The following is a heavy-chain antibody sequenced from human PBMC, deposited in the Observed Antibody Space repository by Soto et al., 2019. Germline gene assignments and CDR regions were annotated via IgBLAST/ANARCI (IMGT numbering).Heavy chain of an antibody. Sequence: SETLSLTCTVSGGSISSSSYYWGWIRQPPGKGLEWIGYIYYSGSTNYNPSLKSRGTISVDTSKNQFSLKLSSVTAADSAIYYCARQSGGYYYYGMDVWGQGTTVTVSS. V-gene: IGHV4-61*05. D-gene: IGHD1-26*01. CDR1: GGSISSSSYY. J-gene: IGHJ6*02. CDR2: IYYSGST. CDR3: ARQSGGYYYYGMDV.